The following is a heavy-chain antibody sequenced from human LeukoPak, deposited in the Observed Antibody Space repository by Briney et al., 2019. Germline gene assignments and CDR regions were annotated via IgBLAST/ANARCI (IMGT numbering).Heavy chain of an antibody. CDR2: FGGSGGTI. Sequence: GGSLRLSCAASGFTFSTYAMSWVRQAPGKGLGWFSHFGGSGGTIYYADSVKGRFTISRDNSKNTLYLQMNCLRAEDTAVYYCARSDCGGDCHLLDYWGQGTLVTVSS. D-gene: IGHD2-21*02. CDR1: GFTFSTYA. J-gene: IGHJ4*02. CDR3: ARSDCGGDCHLLDY. V-gene: IGHV3-23*01.